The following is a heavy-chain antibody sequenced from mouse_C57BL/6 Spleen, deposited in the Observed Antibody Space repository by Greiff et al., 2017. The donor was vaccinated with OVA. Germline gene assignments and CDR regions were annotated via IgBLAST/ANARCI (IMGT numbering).Heavy chain of an antibody. J-gene: IGHJ3*01. Sequence: QIQLQQPGAELVRPGSSVKLSCKASGYTFTSYWMDWVKQRPGQGLEWIGNIYPSDSETHYNQKFKDKATLTVDKSSSTAYMQLSSLTSEDSAVYYCARYGNYLPWFAYWGQGTLVTVSA. CDR1: GYTFTSYW. CDR2: IYPSDSET. CDR3: ARYGNYLPWFAY. D-gene: IGHD2-1*01. V-gene: IGHV1-61*01.